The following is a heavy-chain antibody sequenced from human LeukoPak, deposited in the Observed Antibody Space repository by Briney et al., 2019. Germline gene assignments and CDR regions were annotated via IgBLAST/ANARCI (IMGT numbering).Heavy chain of an antibody. CDR3: ATSPGFWSESPFDY. D-gene: IGHD3-3*01. Sequence: GGSLRLSCAASGFTFSSYAMSWVRQAPGKGLEWVGQIKSKTDGGTPDYAAPVKGRFTISRDDSKNTVYLQMNSLNTEDTAVYYCATSPGFWSESPFDYWGQGTLVTVSS. CDR1: GFTFSSYA. V-gene: IGHV3-15*01. CDR2: IKSKTDGGTP. J-gene: IGHJ4*02.